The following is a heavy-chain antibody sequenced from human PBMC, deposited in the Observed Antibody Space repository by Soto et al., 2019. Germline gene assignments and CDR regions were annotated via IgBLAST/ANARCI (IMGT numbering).Heavy chain of an antibody. D-gene: IGHD6-13*01. V-gene: IGHV1-18*01. CDR3: AREFGLGSSWLPNYYYGMDV. CDR1: GYTFTSYG. J-gene: IGHJ6*02. Sequence: QVQLVQSGAEVKKPGASVKVSCKASGYTFTSYGISWVRQAPGQGLEWMGWISAYNGNTNYAQKLQGRVTMTTDTATSTAYMELRSLRSDDTAVYYCAREFGLGSSWLPNYYYGMDVWGQGTTVTVSS. CDR2: ISAYNGNT.